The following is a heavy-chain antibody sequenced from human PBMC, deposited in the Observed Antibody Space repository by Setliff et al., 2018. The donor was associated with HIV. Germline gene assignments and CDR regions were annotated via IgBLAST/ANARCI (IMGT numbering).Heavy chain of an antibody. Sequence: GGSLRLSCAASGFTFSSYSMNWVRQAPGKGLEWVSSISSSSSYIYYADSVKGRFTISRDNAKNSLYLQMNSLRAEDTAVYYCARAASRYGSGSFYFDYWGQGTLVTVSS. CDR3: ARAASRYGSGSFYFDY. V-gene: IGHV3-21*01. D-gene: IGHD3-10*01. CDR1: GFTFSSYS. CDR2: ISSSSSYI. J-gene: IGHJ4*02.